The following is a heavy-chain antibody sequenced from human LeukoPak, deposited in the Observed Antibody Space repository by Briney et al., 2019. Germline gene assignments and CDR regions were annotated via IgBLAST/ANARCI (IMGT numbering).Heavy chain of an antibody. J-gene: IGHJ6*02. CDR1: GVTFRNDD. D-gene: IGHD3-16*01. Sequence: GGSLRRSCAASGVTFRNDDMRWVRQATGKGLEWVAVIWYDGSNKYYADSVKGRFTISRDNSKKTLYLQMNSPRAEDTAVYYCARDRQSTFMDVWGQGTTVTVSS. CDR3: ARDRQSTFMDV. CDR2: IWYDGSNK. V-gene: IGHV3-33*01.